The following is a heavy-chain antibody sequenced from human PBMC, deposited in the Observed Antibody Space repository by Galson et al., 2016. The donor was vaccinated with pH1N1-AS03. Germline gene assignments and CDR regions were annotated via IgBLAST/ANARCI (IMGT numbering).Heavy chain of an antibody. CDR1: GGTFSSSA. D-gene: IGHD3-22*01. CDR2: ILPGLGSA. Sequence: SVKVSCKASGGTFSSSAISWLRQAPGQGLEWMGGILPGLGSATYAQNLQGRVTITADESTTTAYTELRSLRSDDTAVYYCARPASDSSVYSVFDFWGQGTLVTVSS. J-gene: IGHJ4*02. CDR3: ARPASDSSVYSVFDF. V-gene: IGHV1-69*13.